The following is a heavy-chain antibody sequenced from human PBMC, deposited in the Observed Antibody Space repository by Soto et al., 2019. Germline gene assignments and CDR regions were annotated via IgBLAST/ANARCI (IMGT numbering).Heavy chain of an antibody. CDR1: GYHFWGHW. V-gene: IGHV5-51*01. J-gene: IGHJ6*02. CDR2: IYPGDSDT. CDR3: ARQEGATVLFYYGMDV. Sequence: GESLKISCQGSGYHFWGHWIVWVRQAPGKGLEWMGIIYPGDSDTRYSPSFQGQVTISADKSISAAYLQWRSLRASDTAMYYCARQEGATVLFYYGMDVWGQGTTVTVSS. D-gene: IGHD1-26*01.